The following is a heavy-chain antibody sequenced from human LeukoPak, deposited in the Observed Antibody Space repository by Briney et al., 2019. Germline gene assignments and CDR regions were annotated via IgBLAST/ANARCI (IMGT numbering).Heavy chain of an antibody. CDR1: GFTFSNAW. CDR3: TTDTDYYDSSGYYPIDY. V-gene: IGHV3-15*01. Sequence: GGSLRLSCAASGFTFSNAWMSWVRQAPGKGLEWVGRIKSKTDGGTTDYAAPVKGRFTISRDDSKNTLYLQMNNLKTEDTAVYYCTTDTDYYDSSGYYPIDYWGQGTLVTVSS. CDR2: IKSKTDGGTT. J-gene: IGHJ4*02. D-gene: IGHD3-22*01.